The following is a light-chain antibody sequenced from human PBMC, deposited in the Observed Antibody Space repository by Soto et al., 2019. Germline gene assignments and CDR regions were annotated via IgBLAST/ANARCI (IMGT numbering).Light chain of an antibody. CDR2: DAS. Sequence: IVLTQSPCTLSLSPGERATLSCRAIQIVSSSLAWYQQKPGQAPRLLMFDASNRATGIPARFGGSVSGTDSTLTISSLEPEDFAVYYCQLRYNWPPTWTFGQGTKVDI. J-gene: IGKJ1*01. CDR1: QIVSSS. V-gene: IGKV3-11*01. CDR3: QLRYNWPPTWT.